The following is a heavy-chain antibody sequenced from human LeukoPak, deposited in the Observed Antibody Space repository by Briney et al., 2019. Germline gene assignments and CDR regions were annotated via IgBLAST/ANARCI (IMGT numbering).Heavy chain of an antibody. CDR1: GFTFSSYA. CDR3: AKGGKYYHFDY. Sequence: GGSLRLSCAASGFTFSSYAMGWVRQAPGKGLEWVSGISGTGGTTYYADSVKGRFTISRDNSKNTLYLQMNSLSAGDTAIYYCAKGGKYYHFDYWGQGTLVTVSS. V-gene: IGHV3-23*01. J-gene: IGHJ4*02. CDR2: ISGTGGTT. D-gene: IGHD2/OR15-2a*01.